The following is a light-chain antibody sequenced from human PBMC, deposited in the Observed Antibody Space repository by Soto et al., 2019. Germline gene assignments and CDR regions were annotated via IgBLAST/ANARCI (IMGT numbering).Light chain of an antibody. Sequence: IQMTQSPSSLYASVGDRVTITCRASQGIRNDLGWYQQKPGKAPKLLIYAAYSLQSGVTSRFSGSGSGTDFTLTISSLQPEDFATYYCLQDYNYPRTFGQGTKVEIK. V-gene: IGKV1-6*01. CDR3: LQDYNYPRT. J-gene: IGKJ1*01. CDR2: AAY. CDR1: QGIRND.